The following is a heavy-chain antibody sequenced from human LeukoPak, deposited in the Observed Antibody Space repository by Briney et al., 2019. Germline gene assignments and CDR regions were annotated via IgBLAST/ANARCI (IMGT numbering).Heavy chain of an antibody. Sequence: SETLSLTCTVSGGSISSSSYYWGWIRQPPGKGLEWIGSIYYSGSTYYNPSLKSRVTISVDTSKNQFSLKLSSVTAADTAVYYCARDGRFPPEVLPRYFDYWGQGTLVTVSS. J-gene: IGHJ4*02. CDR1: GGSISSSSYY. CDR3: ARDGRFPPEVLPRYFDY. CDR2: IYYSGST. V-gene: IGHV4-39*07. D-gene: IGHD1-26*01.